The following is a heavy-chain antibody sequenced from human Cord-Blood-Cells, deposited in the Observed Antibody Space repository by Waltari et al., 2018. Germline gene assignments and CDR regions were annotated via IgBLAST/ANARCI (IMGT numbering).Heavy chain of an antibody. J-gene: IGHJ4*02. V-gene: IGHV1-2*02. CDR1: GYTFTGSY. Sequence: QVQLVQSGAEVKKPGASVTVSCTATGYTFTGSYMHWVRQAPGQGLEWMGWINPNSGGTNYAQKFQGRVTMTRDTSISTAYMELSRLRSDDTAVYYCANLFGVTADSFDYWGQGTLVTVSS. CDR2: INPNSGGT. D-gene: IGHD3-16*01. CDR3: ANLFGVTADSFDY.